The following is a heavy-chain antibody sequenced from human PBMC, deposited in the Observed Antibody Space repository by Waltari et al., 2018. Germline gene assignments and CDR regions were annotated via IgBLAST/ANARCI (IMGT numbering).Heavy chain of an antibody. V-gene: IGHV4-34*01. CDR1: GGSFSGYY. CDR3: ARKGSSIAARQNSRYWYFDL. CDR2: INHSGST. Sequence: QVQLQQWGAGLLMPSETLSLTCAVYGGSFSGYYWCWCRPPPGKGLEWIGEINHSGSTNYNPSLKIRVTISVDTSKNQFSLKLSSVTAADTAVYYCARKGSSIAARQNSRYWYFDLWGRGTLVTVSS. D-gene: IGHD6-6*01. J-gene: IGHJ2*01.